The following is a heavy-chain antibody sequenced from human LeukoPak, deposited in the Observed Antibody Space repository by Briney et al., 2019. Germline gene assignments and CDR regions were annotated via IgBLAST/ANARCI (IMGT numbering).Heavy chain of an antibody. J-gene: IGHJ4*02. CDR1: GGTFSSFG. Sequence: SVTVSCTASGGTFSSFGITWVRQAPGQGLEWMGGTIPIFGAKHYAQKFRGRVTVTADNSTTTTYMELSSLRFEDTALYYCASYSNWGDFDSWGQGTLVTVSS. CDR2: TIPIFGAK. D-gene: IGHD7-27*01. V-gene: IGHV1-69*06. CDR3: ASYSNWGDFDS.